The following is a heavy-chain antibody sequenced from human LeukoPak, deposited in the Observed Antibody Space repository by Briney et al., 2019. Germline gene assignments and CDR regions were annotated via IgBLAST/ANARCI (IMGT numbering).Heavy chain of an antibody. V-gene: IGHV3-23*01. CDR3: AKDRYSSSWFNWFDP. CDR2: ISGSGGSA. J-gene: IGHJ5*02. Sequence: GGSLRLSCAASGFXFSTYAMSWVRQAPGKGLEWVSTISGSGGSAYYADSVKGRFTISRDNSKNTLYLQMNSLRAEDTAVYYCAKDRYSSSWFNWFDPWGQGTLVTVSS. CDR1: GFXFSTYA. D-gene: IGHD6-13*01.